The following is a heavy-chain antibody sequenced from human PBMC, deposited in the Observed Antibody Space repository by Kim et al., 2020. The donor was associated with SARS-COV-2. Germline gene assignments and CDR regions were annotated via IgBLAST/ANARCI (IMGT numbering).Heavy chain of an antibody. V-gene: IGHV1-3*01. Sequence: ASVKVSCKASGYTFTNLAMHWVRQAPGKGLEWMGWFNAGNGKTNYSQKFQGRVTITRDTSASTAYMELSSLRSEDTAVYYCAKTGPGFESWGQGTRVSVS. J-gene: IGHJ5*01. CDR3: AKTGPGFES. CDR1: GYTFTNLA. CDR2: FNAGNGKT.